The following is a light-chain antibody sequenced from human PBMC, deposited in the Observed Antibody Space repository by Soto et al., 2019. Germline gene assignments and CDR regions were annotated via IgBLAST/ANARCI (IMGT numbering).Light chain of an antibody. CDR1: QSVRWA. CDR3: QQYGDFSFT. J-gene: IGKJ3*01. V-gene: IGKV3-20*01. CDR2: EVS. Sequence: EIVLTQSPGTLSLSPGERATLSCRASQSVRWALAWYQQRRGQAPRLVLHEVSRKATGIPDRFSGSGSGTDFTLTISRLEPEDFAVYYCQQYGDFSFTFGPGTMVDIK.